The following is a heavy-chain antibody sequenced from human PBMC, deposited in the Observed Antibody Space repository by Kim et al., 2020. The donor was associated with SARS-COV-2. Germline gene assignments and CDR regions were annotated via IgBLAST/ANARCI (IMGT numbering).Heavy chain of an antibody. V-gene: IGHV3-73*01. CDR2: ITDKSQNYAT. Sequence: GGSLRLSCTASGFSVSDFHVHWVRQASGKGLEWVGRITDKSQNYATAYGASVKGRFTISTDDSKNTAFLQMNALKTEDTAVYYCWGLISGRNSFDPWGQGTLVTVSP. J-gene: IGHJ5*02. CDR1: GFSVSDFH. CDR3: WGLISGRNSFDP. D-gene: IGHD3-10*01.